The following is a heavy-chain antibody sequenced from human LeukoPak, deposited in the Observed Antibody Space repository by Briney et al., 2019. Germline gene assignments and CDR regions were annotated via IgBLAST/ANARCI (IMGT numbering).Heavy chain of an antibody. J-gene: IGHJ4*02. CDR3: ARGRYVYSSGWYDYYFDY. D-gene: IGHD6-19*01. CDR1: GGSIPISTYY. CDR2: IHTSGSA. V-gene: IGHV4-4*07. Sequence: SETLSLTCTVSGGSIPISTYYWGWIRQPAGKGLEWIGRIHTSGSANYNPSLKSRVTMSVDTSKNQFSLKLSSVTAADTAVYYCARGRYVYSSGWYDYYFDYWGQGTLVTVSS.